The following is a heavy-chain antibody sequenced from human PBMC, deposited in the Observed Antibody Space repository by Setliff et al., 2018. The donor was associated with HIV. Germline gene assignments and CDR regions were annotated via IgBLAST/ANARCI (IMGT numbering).Heavy chain of an antibody. CDR2: INHSGST. CDR1: GGFFSGYY. V-gene: IGHV4-34*01. J-gene: IGHJ4*02. CDR3: ARDRYGDYAYFDY. D-gene: IGHD4-17*01. Sequence: SETLSLTCAVYGGFFSGYYWTWIRQPPGKGLEWIGQINHSGSTNYNPSLKSRVTMSVDRSKNQFSLKLSSVTAADTAVYYCARDRYGDYAYFDYWGQGTLVTVSS.